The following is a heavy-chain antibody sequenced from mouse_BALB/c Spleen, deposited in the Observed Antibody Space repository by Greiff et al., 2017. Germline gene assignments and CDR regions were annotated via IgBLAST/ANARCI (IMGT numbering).Heavy chain of an antibody. V-gene: IGHV2-2*02. CDR2: IWSGGST. CDR1: GFSLTSYG. Sequence: QVQLQQSGPGLVQPSQSLSITCTVSGFSLTSYGVHWVRQSPGKGLEWLGVIWSGGSTDYNAAFISRLSISKDNSKSQVFFKMNSLQANDTAIYYCARNTYDCYALAYWGQGTLVTVSA. CDR3: ARNTYDCYALAY. J-gene: IGHJ3*01. D-gene: IGHD2-4*01.